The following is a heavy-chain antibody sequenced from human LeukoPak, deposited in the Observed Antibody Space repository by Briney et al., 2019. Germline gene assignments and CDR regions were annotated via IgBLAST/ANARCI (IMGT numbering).Heavy chain of an antibody. D-gene: IGHD6-19*01. V-gene: IGHV4-59*11. CDR1: GGSISSHS. Sequence: SETLSLTCTVSGGSISSHSWTWIRQPPGKGLEWIGYIHYSGSTNYNPSLKSRVTISEDTSKNQFSLKLTSVTAADTTVYYCARGSGWCDYWGQGTLVTVSS. CDR2: IHYSGST. J-gene: IGHJ4*02. CDR3: ARGSGWCDY.